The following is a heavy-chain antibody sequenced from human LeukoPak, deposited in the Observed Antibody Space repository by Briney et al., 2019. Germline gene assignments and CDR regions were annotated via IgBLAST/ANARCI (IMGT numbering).Heavy chain of an antibody. Sequence: GGSLRLSCAASGFTFSSYWMSWVRQAPGKGLEWVANIKQDGSEKYYVDSVKGRFTISRDNAKNSLYLQMNSLRAEGTAVYYCASGYDFWSGLFDYWGQGTLVTVSS. CDR1: GFTFSSYW. J-gene: IGHJ4*02. CDR3: ASGYDFWSGLFDY. D-gene: IGHD3-3*01. CDR2: IKQDGSEK. V-gene: IGHV3-7*01.